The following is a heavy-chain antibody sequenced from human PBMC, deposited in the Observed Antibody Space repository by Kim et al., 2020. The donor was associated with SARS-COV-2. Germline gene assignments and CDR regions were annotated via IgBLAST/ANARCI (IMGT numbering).Heavy chain of an antibody. V-gene: IGHV7-4-1*02. CDR1: GYTFTSYA. CDR3: ARDAWGYDFWSGSTEAYYYMDV. CDR2: INTNTGNP. Sequence: ASVKVSCKASGYTFTSYAMNWVRQAPGQGLEWMGWINTNTGNPTYAQGFTGRFVFSLDTSVSTAYLQISSLKAEDTAVYYCARDAWGYDFWSGSTEAYYYMDVWGKGPTVTVSS. D-gene: IGHD3-3*01. J-gene: IGHJ6*03.